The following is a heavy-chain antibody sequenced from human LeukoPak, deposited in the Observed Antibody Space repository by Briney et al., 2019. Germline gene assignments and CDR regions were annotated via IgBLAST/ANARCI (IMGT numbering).Heavy chain of an antibody. CDR2: IPYDGSNK. Sequence: PGGSLRLSCAASGFTFSTYAMHWVRQAPGKGLEWVAVIPYDGSNKYYADSVKGRFTISRDNAHGSLYLQMNSLRVEDTAIYYCARDLYYGSASPRLDYWGQGTLVTVSS. D-gene: IGHD3-10*01. CDR1: GFTFSTYA. CDR3: ARDLYYGSASPRLDY. J-gene: IGHJ4*02. V-gene: IGHV3-30*04.